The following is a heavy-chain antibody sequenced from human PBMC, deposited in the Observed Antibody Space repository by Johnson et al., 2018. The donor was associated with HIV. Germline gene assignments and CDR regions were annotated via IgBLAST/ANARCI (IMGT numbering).Heavy chain of an antibody. D-gene: IGHD6-6*01. J-gene: IGHJ3*02. CDR2: ITHDGSNK. CDR1: GSTFGDYA. CDR3: ARDRRSSLDI. Sequence: QVQLVESGGGLVQPGRSLRLSCTASGSTFGDYAMSWVRQVPGKGLEWVALITHDGSNKYYADSAKGRFTISRDNSKTTLFLHINSLRAEDTAVYYCARDRRSSLDIWGHGTMVAVSS. V-gene: IGHV3-30*04.